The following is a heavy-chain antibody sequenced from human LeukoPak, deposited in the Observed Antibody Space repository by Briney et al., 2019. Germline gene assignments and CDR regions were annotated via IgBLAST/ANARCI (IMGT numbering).Heavy chain of an antibody. J-gene: IGHJ4*02. CDR3: AKDASRRWLQFEYYFDY. CDR1: GFTFSSYV. CDR2: IWYDGSNK. D-gene: IGHD5-24*01. V-gene: IGHV3-30*02. Sequence: GGGLRLSCAASGFTFSSYVMHWVRQAPGKGREWVAFIWYDGSNKYYADSVKGGFTISRDNSKNTLYLQMNRLRAEDTAVYYCAKDASRRWLQFEYYFDYWGQGTLVTVSS.